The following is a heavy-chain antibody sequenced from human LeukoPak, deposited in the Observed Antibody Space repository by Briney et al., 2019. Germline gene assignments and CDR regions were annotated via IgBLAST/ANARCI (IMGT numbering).Heavy chain of an antibody. CDR3: ARAQWELLRYLGAFDI. CDR2: TSSSDAGT. J-gene: IGHJ3*02. CDR1: GFTLSTYA. V-gene: IGHV3-23*01. D-gene: IGHD1-26*01. Sequence: GGSLRLSCAASGFTLSTYAMSWVRQTPGKGLEWVAATSSSDAGTYHADSVRGRFTISRDNSKNTLYLQMNSLRAEDAAVYFCARAQWELLRYLGAFDIWGQGTMVTVSS.